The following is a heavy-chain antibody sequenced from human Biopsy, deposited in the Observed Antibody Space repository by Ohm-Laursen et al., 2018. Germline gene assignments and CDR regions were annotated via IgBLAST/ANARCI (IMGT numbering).Heavy chain of an antibody. V-gene: IGHV4-4*07. Sequence: SDTLSLTCSVSGASMTDYFWSWIWQPAGKGLEWIGRAYPSGTTYYNPSLEGRVTISIDASKNQLSLKVTSVTAADTAVFYCAGSRGHYFNGLDVWGQGTTVIVSS. CDR2: AYPSGTT. D-gene: IGHD3-10*01. J-gene: IGHJ6*02. CDR1: GASMTDYF. CDR3: AGSRGHYFNGLDV.